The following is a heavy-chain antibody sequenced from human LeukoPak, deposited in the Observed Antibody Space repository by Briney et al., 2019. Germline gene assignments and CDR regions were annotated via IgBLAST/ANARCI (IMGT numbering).Heavy chain of an antibody. CDR2: IYHSGST. CDR3: ARQRSYGSSARFDP. Sequence: PSQTLSLTCAVSGGSISSGGYSWSWIRQPPGKGLEWIGYIYHSGSTYYNPSLKSRVTISVDRSKNQFSLKLSSVTAADTAVYYCARQRSYGSSARFDPWGQGTLVTVSS. CDR1: GGSISSGGYS. J-gene: IGHJ5*02. V-gene: IGHV4-30-2*01. D-gene: IGHD5-18*01.